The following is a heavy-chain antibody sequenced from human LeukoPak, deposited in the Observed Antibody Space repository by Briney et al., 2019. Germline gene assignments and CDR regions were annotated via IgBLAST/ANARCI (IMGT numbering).Heavy chain of an antibody. V-gene: IGHV3-30*02. Sequence: GGSLRLSXAASGFTFSSYGMHWVSQAPGKGLEWVAFIRYDGSNKYYADSVKGRFTISRDNSKNTLYLQMNSLRAEDTAVYYCAKDGGDDFWSGYLYYFDYWGQGTLVTVSS. CDR2: IRYDGSNK. CDR3: AKDGGDDFWSGYLYYFDY. J-gene: IGHJ4*02. CDR1: GFTFSSYG. D-gene: IGHD3-3*01.